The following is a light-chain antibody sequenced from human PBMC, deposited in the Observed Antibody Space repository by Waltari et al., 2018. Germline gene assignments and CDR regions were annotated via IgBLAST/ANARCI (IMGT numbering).Light chain of an antibody. V-gene: IGLV2-11*01. Sequence: QSALTQPRSVSGSPGQSVTISCTGTSSDVGGYYYVSWYQQPPGKAPKLMLYDVTKRPSGVPGRFSGSKSGNTASLTISGLQAEDEADYYCCSYADSYTAVFGGGTTLTVL. CDR1: SSDVGGYYY. J-gene: IGLJ3*02. CDR3: CSYADSYTAV. CDR2: DVT.